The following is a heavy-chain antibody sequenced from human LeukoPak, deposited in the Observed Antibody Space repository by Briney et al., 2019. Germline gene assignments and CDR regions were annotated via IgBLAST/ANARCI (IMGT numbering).Heavy chain of an antibody. J-gene: IGHJ3*02. CDR1: GFIFRRYW. D-gene: IGHD1-14*01. CDR2: IRQDGSEK. V-gene: IGHV3-7*05. CDR3: ARDKSIPNLDAFDI. Sequence: GGSLRLSCAASGFIFRRYWMTWVRQAPGKGLEWVANIRQDGSEKNYLDSVRGRFTISRDDARNSLYLQMDSLRVEDTAVYYCARDKSIPNLDAFDIWGQGTMVTVSS.